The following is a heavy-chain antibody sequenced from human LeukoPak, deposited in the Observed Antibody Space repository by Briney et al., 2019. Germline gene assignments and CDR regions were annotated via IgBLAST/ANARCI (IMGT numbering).Heavy chain of an antibody. CDR3: ARNCASDSGCWYSPPPNWFDP. CDR1: GGSISSSSYY. Sequence: SETLSLTCTVSGGSISSSSYYWGWIRQPPGKGLEWIGSIYYSGSTYYNPSLQSRVTISVDTSKNQFSLTLRSVTAADTAVYYCARNCASDSGCWYSPPPNWFDPWGQGTLVTVSS. J-gene: IGHJ5*02. CDR2: IYYSGST. V-gene: IGHV4-39*01. D-gene: IGHD6-13*01.